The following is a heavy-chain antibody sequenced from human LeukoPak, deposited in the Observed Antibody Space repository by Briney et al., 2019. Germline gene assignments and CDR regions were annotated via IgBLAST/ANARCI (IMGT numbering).Heavy chain of an antibody. CDR2: INPNSGYT. V-gene: IGHV1-8*03. D-gene: IGHD2-15*01. J-gene: IGHJ4*02. CDR1: VYTFTRLV. CDR3: ARVDGSPDY. Sequence: ASVKVSLKPSVYTFTRLVINWVRQAAGHGVEWMGWINPNSGYTGYDQQFRGRVTITRDTSLSTGYMELTGLRSEDTGVYNCARVDGSPDYWGQGTLVTVS.